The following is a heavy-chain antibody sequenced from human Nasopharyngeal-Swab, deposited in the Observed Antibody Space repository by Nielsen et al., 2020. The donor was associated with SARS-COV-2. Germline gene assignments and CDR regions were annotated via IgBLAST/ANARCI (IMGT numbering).Heavy chain of an antibody. CDR2: FDPEDDET. CDR3: ATYPLRSGYYTGREFDY. CDR1: GYTLTELS. V-gene: IGHV1-24*01. Sequence: ASVKVSCKVSGYTLTELSMHWVRQAPGKGLEWMGGFDPEDDETIYAQKFQGRVTMTEDTSTDTAYMELSSLRSEDTAVYYCATYPLRSGYYTGREFDYWGQGTLVTVSS. D-gene: IGHD3-3*01. J-gene: IGHJ4*02.